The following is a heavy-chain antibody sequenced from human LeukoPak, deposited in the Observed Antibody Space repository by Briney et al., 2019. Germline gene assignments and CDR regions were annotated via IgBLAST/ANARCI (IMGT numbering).Heavy chain of an antibody. Sequence: GGSLRLSCAASGFTFSSYAMNWVRQAPGKGLEWVAVISYDGSNKYYADSVKGRFTISGDNSKNTLYLQMNSLRAEDTAVYYCAKDLEAVTGTFDYWGQGTLVTVSS. CDR2: ISYDGSNK. D-gene: IGHD6-19*01. J-gene: IGHJ4*02. CDR1: GFTFSSYA. V-gene: IGHV3-30*18. CDR3: AKDLEAVTGTFDY.